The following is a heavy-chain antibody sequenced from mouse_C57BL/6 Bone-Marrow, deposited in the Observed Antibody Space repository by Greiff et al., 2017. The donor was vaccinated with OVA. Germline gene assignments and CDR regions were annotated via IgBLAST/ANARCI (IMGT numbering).Heavy chain of an antibody. Sequence: QVHVKQPGAELVKPGASVKMSCKASGYTFTSYWITWVKQRPGQGLEWIGDIYPGSGSTNYNEKFKSKATLTVDTSSSTAYMQLSSLTSEDSAVYYCARKQLRWLAYWGQGTLVTVSA. CDR3: ARKQLRWLAY. V-gene: IGHV1-55*01. CDR2: IYPGSGST. J-gene: IGHJ3*01. D-gene: IGHD3-2*02. CDR1: GYTFTSYW.